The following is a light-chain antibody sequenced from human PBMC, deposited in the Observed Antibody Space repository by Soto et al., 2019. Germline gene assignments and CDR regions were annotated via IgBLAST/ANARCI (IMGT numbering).Light chain of an antibody. V-gene: IGKV1-8*01. J-gene: IGKJ1*01. Sequence: AIRMTQSPSSFSASTGDRVTITCRASQGISSYLAWYQQKPGQAPKLLIYAASTLQRGVPSRFSGSGSGTDFTLTISCLQSEDFATYYCQQYYSYPHTFGQGTKVEIK. CDR3: QQYYSYPHT. CDR2: AAS. CDR1: QGISSY.